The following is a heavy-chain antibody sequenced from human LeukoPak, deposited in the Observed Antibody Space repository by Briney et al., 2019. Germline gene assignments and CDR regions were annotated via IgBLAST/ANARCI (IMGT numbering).Heavy chain of an antibody. CDR1: GYTFRNYG. CDR2: ISPYNGNT. J-gene: IGHJ4*02. D-gene: IGHD3-22*01. Sequence: ASVKVSCKTSGYTFRNYGITWVRQIPGRGLEWMGWISPYNGNTNYAQKLQGRVTMTTDTSTSTAYMELRSLTSDDTAVYYCARDSHYYDSSGPGGYWGQGTLVTVSS. CDR3: ARDSHYYDSSGPGGY. V-gene: IGHV1-18*01.